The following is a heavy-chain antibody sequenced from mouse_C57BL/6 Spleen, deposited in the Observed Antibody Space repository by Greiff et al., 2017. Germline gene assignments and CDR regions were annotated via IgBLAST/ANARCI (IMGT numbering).Heavy chain of an antibody. CDR1: GYTFTSYW. Sequence: QVQLQQPGAELVKPGASVKMSCKASGYTFTSYWITWVKQRPGQGLEWIGDIYPGSGSTNYNEKFKSKATLTVDTSSSTAYMQLSSLTSEDSAVYYCARVLPYYGGFAYWGQGTLVTVSA. CDR2: IYPGSGST. D-gene: IGHD1-1*01. V-gene: IGHV1-55*01. J-gene: IGHJ3*01. CDR3: ARVLPYYGGFAY.